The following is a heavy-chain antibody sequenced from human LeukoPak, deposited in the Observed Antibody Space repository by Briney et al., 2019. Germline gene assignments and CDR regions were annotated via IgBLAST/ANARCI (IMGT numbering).Heavy chain of an antibody. CDR2: ISAYNGNT. D-gene: IGHD3-10*01. J-gene: IGHJ5*02. Sequence: APVKVSCKASGYTFTSYGISWVRQAPGQGLEWMGWISAYNGNTNYAQKLQGRVTMTTDTSTSTAYIELRSLRSDDTAVYYCARIPSMVRGVTNWFDPWGQGTLVTVSS. CDR3: ARIPSMVRGVTNWFDP. CDR1: GYTFTSYG. V-gene: IGHV1-18*01.